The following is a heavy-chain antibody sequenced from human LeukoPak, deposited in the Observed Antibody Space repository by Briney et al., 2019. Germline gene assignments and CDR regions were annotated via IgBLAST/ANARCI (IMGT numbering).Heavy chain of an antibody. J-gene: IGHJ4*02. CDR3: ARGDKFSGDY. V-gene: IGHV3-7*04. D-gene: IGHD2-15*01. CDR1: GCTFSSYW. CDR2: INQDGREK. Sequence: GGSLRLSCAASGCTFSSYWMSWVRQAPGKGLEWVANINQDGREKYYVDSVKGRFTISRDNAKNSLYLQMNSLRAEDTAVYFCARGDKFSGDYWGQGTLVTVSS.